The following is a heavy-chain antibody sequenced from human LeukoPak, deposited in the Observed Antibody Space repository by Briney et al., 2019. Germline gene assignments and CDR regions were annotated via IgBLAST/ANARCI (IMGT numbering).Heavy chain of an antibody. CDR3: ARVYGSGSYYFDY. CDR1: GFTFSSYG. V-gene: IGHV3-30*02. CDR2: IRYDGSNK. J-gene: IGHJ4*02. Sequence: TGGSLRLSCAAPGFTFSSYGMHWVRQAPGKGLEWVAFIRYDGSNKYYADSVKGRFTISRDNSKNTLYLQMNSLRAEDTAVYYCARVYGSGSYYFDYWGQGTLVTVSS. D-gene: IGHD3-10*01.